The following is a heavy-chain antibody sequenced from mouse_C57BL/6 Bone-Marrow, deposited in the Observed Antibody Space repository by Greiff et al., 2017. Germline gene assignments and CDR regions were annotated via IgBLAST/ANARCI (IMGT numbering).Heavy chain of an antibody. CDR1: GYTFTSYW. CDR3: AIYYEYDGACFAY. Sequence: VKLMESGAELVKPGASVKVSCKASGYTFTSYWMHWVQQRPGQGLEWIGRINPSDSDTNYNQKFKGKATLTVDKSSSIAYMQLSSLTSEDSAVYYCAIYYEYDGACFAYWGQGTLVTVSA. D-gene: IGHD2-4*01. J-gene: IGHJ3*01. V-gene: IGHV1-74*01. CDR2: INPSDSDT.